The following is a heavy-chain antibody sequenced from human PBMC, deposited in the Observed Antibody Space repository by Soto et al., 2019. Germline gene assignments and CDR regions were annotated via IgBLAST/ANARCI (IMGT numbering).Heavy chain of an antibody. CDR3: ARDQGMVREVIKAFDI. D-gene: IGHD3-10*01. CDR1: GFTFSNYA. J-gene: IGHJ3*02. V-gene: IGHV3-30-3*01. CDR2: MSYDGSTK. Sequence: QVQLVESRGGVVQPGRSLRLSCAASGFTFSNYAMHWVRQAPGKGLEWVAVMSYDGSTKYYADSVKGRFTISRDNSKNTLFLQMKSLRAEDTAVYYCARDQGMVREVIKAFDIWGQGTLVTVSS.